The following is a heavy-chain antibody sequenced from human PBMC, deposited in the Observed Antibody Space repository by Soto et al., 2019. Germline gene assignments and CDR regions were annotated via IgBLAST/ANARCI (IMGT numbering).Heavy chain of an antibody. CDR3: ARSLGWYAIDY. CDR1: GVSIGSNYY. J-gene: IGHJ4*02. CDR2: MSHIGSV. V-gene: IGHV4-4*02. D-gene: IGHD6-19*01. Sequence: QVLLQESGPGLVQPSGTLSLSCVVSGVSIGSNYYWGWVRQPPGKGLEWLGDMSHIGSVNYNPSLKVRVTISMNKSQNQFSLKLNSVTAADTAVYYCARSLGWYAIDYWGQGTLVIGSS.